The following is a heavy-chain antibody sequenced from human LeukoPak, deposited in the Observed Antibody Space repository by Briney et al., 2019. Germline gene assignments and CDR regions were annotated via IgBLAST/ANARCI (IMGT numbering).Heavy chain of an antibody. CDR2: ISYDGSNK. Sequence: GRSLRLSCVASEFTFRSYDMHWVRQAPGKGLEWVAVISYDGSNKDYADSVKGRFTISRDNSKNTLYLQMNSLRAEDTAVYYCAKANRYCSGGSCYSITYFDYWGQGTLVTVSS. CDR3: AKANRYCSGGSCYSITYFDY. J-gene: IGHJ4*02. V-gene: IGHV3-30*18. D-gene: IGHD2-15*01. CDR1: EFTFRSYD.